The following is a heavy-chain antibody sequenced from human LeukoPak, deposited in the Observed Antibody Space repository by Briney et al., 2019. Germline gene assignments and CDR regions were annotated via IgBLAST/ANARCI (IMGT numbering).Heavy chain of an antibody. CDR2: IRYDGSNK. J-gene: IGHJ4*02. D-gene: IGHD3-22*01. CDR1: GFTFSSYG. V-gene: IGHV3-30*02. CDR3: GREYASSGYCDS. Sequence: QAGGSLRLSCAASGFTFSSYGMHWVRQAPGKGLEWVAFIRYDGSNKYYADSVKGRFTISRDNSKNTLYLQMNSLRAEDTAVYYCGREYASSGYCDSWGQGTLVTVSS.